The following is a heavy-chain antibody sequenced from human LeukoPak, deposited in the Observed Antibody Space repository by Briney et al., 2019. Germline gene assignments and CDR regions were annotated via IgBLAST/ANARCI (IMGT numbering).Heavy chain of an antibody. CDR3: ARAVGTTTGLFDY. Sequence: ETLSLTCTVSGYSISNGYYWGWIRQPPGKGLEFIGSVYHGGNTYYKASLKSRVTISLDTSKNRFSLNLSSVTAADTAVYYCARAVGTTTGLFDYWGQGALVTVSS. CDR1: GYSISNGYY. V-gene: IGHV4-38-2*02. J-gene: IGHJ4*02. D-gene: IGHD1-26*01. CDR2: VYHGGNT.